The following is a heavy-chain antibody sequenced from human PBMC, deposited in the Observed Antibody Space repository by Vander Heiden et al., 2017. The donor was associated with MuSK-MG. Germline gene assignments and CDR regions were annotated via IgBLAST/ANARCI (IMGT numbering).Heavy chain of an antibody. J-gene: IGHJ4*02. CDR1: GFTFSSSA. CDR2: ISGSGGST. Sequence: EVQLLESGGGLVQPGGSLRLSCAASGFTFSSSAMRWVRQAPGKGLEWVSAISGSGGSTYYADSVKGRFTISRDNSKNTLYLQMNSLRAEDTAVYYCAKPHQSAKRGVTQWYYFDYWGQGTLVTVSS. D-gene: IGHD3-10*01. CDR3: AKPHQSAKRGVTQWYYFDY. V-gene: IGHV3-23*01.